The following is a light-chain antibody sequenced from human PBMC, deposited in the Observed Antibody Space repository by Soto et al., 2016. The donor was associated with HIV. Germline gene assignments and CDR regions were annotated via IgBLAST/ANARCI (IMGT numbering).Light chain of an antibody. CDR3: MQSVQTPLT. V-gene: IGKV2D-29*02. J-gene: IGKJ4*01. CDR1: QSLLHSDGKTY. Sequence: DTMMTQTPVSLSVTPGQPASISCKSSQSLLHSDGKTYLYWYLQKPGQSPQLLIYEVFKRFSGVPDRFSGSGSGTDFTLKVSRVEAEDVGIYYCMQSVQTPLTFGGGTKVEIK. CDR2: EVF.